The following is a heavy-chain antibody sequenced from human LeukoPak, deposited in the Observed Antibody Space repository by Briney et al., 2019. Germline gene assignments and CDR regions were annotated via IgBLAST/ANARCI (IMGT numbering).Heavy chain of an antibody. CDR1: RFTFSTYA. D-gene: IGHD1-26*01. CDR2: ISGSGGST. V-gene: IGHV3-23*01. CDR3: VTEVSGSFPT. J-gene: IGHJ4*02. Sequence: GGSLRLSCAASRFTFSTYAMSWVRQAPGKGLEWVSTISGSGGSTYYADSVKGRFTISRDNSKNTLYLQINSLRAEDTAVYYCVTEVSGSFPTWGQGTLVTVSS.